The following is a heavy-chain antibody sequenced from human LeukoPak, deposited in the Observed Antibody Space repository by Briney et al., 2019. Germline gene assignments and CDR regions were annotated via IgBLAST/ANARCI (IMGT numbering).Heavy chain of an antibody. CDR2: ISSGSSCI. V-gene: IGHV3-21*01. CDR1: GFTFSSYS. J-gene: IGHJ6*04. D-gene: IGHD3-10*02. Sequence: GGSLRLSCAASGFTFSSYSMNWVRQAPGKGLEWVSSISSGSSCIYYADSVKGRFTISRDNAKNSLYLQMNSLRAEDTAVYYCAELGITMIGGVWGKGTTVTISS. CDR3: AELGITMIGGV.